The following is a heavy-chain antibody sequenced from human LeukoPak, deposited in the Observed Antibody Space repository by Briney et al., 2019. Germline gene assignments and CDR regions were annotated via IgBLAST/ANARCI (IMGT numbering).Heavy chain of an antibody. CDR3: AREGLRYFDWLLGAFDI. CDR1: GGTFSSYA. Sequence: GASVKVSCKASGGTFSSYAISWVRQAPGQGLEWMGGIIPIFGTANYAQKFQGRVTITTDESTSTAYMELSSLRSEDTAVYYCAREGLRYFDWLLGAFDIWSQGTMVTVSS. V-gene: IGHV1-69*05. D-gene: IGHD3-9*01. J-gene: IGHJ3*02. CDR2: IIPIFGTA.